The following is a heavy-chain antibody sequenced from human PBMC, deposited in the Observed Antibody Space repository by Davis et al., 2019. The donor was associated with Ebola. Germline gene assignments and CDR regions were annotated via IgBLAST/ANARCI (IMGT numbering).Heavy chain of an antibody. CDR2: IRYDGSNK. CDR1: GFTFSSFA. CDR3: AKVGSGAEPSYYYYYMDV. J-gene: IGHJ6*03. D-gene: IGHD3-3*01. Sequence: GESLKISCAASGFTFSSFAMSWVRQAPGKGLEWVAFIRYDGSNKHYADSVKGRFTISRDNSKNTLYLQMNSLRPEDTAMFYCAKVGSGAEPSYYYYYMDVWGKGTTVTVSS. V-gene: IGHV3-30*02.